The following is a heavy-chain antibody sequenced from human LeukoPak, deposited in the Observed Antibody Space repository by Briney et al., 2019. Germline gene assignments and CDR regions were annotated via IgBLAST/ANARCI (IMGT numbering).Heavy chain of an antibody. V-gene: IGHV1-3*01. J-gene: IGHJ4*02. CDR1: GYIFTRFA. D-gene: IGHD3-10*01. Sequence: ASVKVSCKASGYIFTRFALYWVRQAPGQKLEWMGWINGGNGNTKYSQKFQGRLTITRGTSANTAYMELNSLRSEDTAVYYCARALWELYYFDTWGQGSLVTVSS. CDR2: INGGNGNT. CDR3: ARALWELYYFDT.